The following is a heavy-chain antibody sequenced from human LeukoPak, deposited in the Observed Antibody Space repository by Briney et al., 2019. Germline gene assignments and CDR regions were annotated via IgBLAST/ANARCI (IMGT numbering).Heavy chain of an antibody. Sequence: GGSLRLSCEASGFTFSSYAMSWVRQAPGKGLEWVSAISGSGGSTYYADSVKGRFTISRDNSKNTLYLQMNSLRAEDTAVYYCAKDSGSYPLLDAFDIWGQGTMVTVSS. CDR3: AKDSGSYPLLDAFDI. CDR1: GFTFSSYA. V-gene: IGHV3-23*01. CDR2: ISGSGGST. D-gene: IGHD1-26*01. J-gene: IGHJ3*02.